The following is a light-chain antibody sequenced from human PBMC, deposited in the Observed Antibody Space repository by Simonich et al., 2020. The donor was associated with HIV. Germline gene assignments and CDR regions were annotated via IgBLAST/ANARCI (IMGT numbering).Light chain of an antibody. Sequence: SYELTQPPSVSVSPGQTARITCSGDALPNQYAYWYQQKPDQAPVLVIYKDSERPSGIPERFSGASSGTTVTLTISGVQAEDEADYYCQSADSSGTYVVFGGGTKLTVL. CDR2: KDS. J-gene: IGLJ2*01. CDR1: ALPNQY. CDR3: QSADSSGTYVV. V-gene: IGLV3-25*03.